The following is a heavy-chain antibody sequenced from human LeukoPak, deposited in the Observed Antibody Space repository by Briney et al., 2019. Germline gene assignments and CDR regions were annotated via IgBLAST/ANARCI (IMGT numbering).Heavy chain of an antibody. D-gene: IGHD3-9*01. J-gene: IGHJ3*02. V-gene: IGHV4-39*01. CDR1: GGSFSGYY. Sequence: SETLSLTCAVYGGSFSGYYWGWIRQPPGKGLEWIGSIYYSGSTYYNPSLKSRVTISVDTSKNQFSLKLSSVTAADTAVYYCASRYDILTGSRDAFDIWGQGTMVTVSS. CDR2: IYYSGST. CDR3: ASRYDILTGSRDAFDI.